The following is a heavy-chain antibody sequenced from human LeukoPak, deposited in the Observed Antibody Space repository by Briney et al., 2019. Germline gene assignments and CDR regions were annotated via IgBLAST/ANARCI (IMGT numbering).Heavy chain of an antibody. CDR1: GFTFDDYA. D-gene: IGHD3-22*01. J-gene: IGHJ4*02. CDR3: AKVRSYDNNGYYDY. Sequence: QTGGSLRLSGAASGFTFDDYAMHWVRQAPGKGLEWVSLISWDGGSTYYADSVKGRFTISRDNSKNSLYLQMNSLRAEDTALYSCAKVRSYDNNGYYDYWGQGTLVTVSS. CDR2: ISWDGGST. V-gene: IGHV3-43D*04.